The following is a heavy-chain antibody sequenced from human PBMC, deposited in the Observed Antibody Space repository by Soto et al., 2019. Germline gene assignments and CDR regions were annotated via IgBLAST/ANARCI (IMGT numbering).Heavy chain of an antibody. Sequence: ASVKVSCKASGYTSTIYAMHWVRQAPGQRLEWMGWINAGNGNTKYSQKFQGRVTITRDTSASTAYMELSSLRSEDTAVYYCARGAIVVVVAAIWFDPWGQGTLVTVSS. CDR3: ARGAIVVVVAAIWFDP. D-gene: IGHD2-15*01. CDR2: INAGNGNT. V-gene: IGHV1-3*01. J-gene: IGHJ5*02. CDR1: GYTSTIYA.